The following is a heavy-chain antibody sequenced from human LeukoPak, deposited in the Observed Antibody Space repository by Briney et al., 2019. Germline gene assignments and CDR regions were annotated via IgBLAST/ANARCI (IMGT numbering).Heavy chain of an antibody. CDR3: ARYYSSGSIDY. CDR2: IYCSGST. V-gene: IGHV4-59*01. CDR1: GGSISSYY. Sequence: SETLSLTCTVSGGSISSYYWSWIRQPPGKGLEWIGYIYCSGSTNYNPSLKSRVTISVDTSKNQFSLKLSSVTAADTAVYYCARYYSSGSIDYWGQGTLVTVSS. J-gene: IGHJ4*02. D-gene: IGHD6-19*01.